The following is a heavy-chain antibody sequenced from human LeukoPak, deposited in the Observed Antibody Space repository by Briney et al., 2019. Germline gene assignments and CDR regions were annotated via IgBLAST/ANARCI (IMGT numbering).Heavy chain of an antibody. V-gene: IGHV5-51*01. J-gene: IGHJ4*02. CDR3: ARWGAYGSGSSTPPGLDY. D-gene: IGHD3-10*01. CDR1: GYIFTSYW. Sequence: GESLKISCEASGYIFTSYWIAWVRQMLGKGLEWMGVIYPGDSDTRYSPSFQGQVTISADKSITTAYLQWSSLKASDTAMYYCARWGAYGSGSSTPPGLDYWGQGTLVTVSS. CDR2: IYPGDSDT.